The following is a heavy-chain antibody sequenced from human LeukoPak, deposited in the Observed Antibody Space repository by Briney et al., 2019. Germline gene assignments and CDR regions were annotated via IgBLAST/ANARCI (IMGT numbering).Heavy chain of an antibody. CDR3: ARGKGEETTVTQPNWFDP. D-gene: IGHD4-11*01. J-gene: IGHJ5*02. V-gene: IGHV4-34*01. CDR2: INHSGST. CDR1: GGSFSGYY. Sequence: SETLSLTCAVYGGSFSGYYWSWIRQPPGKGLEWIGEINHSGSTYYNPSLKSRVTISVDTSKNQFSLKLSSVTAADTAVYYCARGKGEETTVTQPNWFDPWGQGTLVTVSS.